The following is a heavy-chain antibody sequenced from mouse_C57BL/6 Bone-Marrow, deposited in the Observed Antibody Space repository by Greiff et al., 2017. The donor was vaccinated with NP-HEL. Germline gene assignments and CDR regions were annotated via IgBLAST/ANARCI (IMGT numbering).Heavy chain of an antibody. CDR2: ISYDGSN. J-gene: IGHJ1*03. D-gene: IGHD2-1*01. CDR1: GYSITSGYY. CDR3: ARGYYGNSWYFDV. V-gene: IGHV3-6*01. Sequence: EVQLQESGPGLVKPSQSLSLTCSVTGYSITSGYYWNWIRQFPGNKLEWMGYISYDGSNNYNPPLKNRISITRDTSTNQFFLKLNSVTTEDTATYYCARGYYGNSWYFDVWGTGTTVTVSS.